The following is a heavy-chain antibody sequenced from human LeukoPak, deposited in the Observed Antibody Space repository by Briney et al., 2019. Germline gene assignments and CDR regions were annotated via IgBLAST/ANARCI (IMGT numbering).Heavy chain of an antibody. D-gene: IGHD2-2*02. J-gene: IGHJ4*02. CDR1: GFTFSSYA. CDR3: AKDSWEYCSSTSCYKGSLD. CDR2: ISGSGGST. V-gene: IGHV3-23*01. Sequence: GASLRLSCAASGFTFSSYAMSWVRQAPGRGLKWVSAISGSGGSTYYADSVKGRFTISRDNSKNTLYLQMNSLRAEDTAVYYCAKDSWEYCSSTSCYKGSLDWGQGTLVTVSS.